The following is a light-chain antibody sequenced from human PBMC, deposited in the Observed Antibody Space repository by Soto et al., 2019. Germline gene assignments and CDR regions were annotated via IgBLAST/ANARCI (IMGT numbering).Light chain of an antibody. CDR1: SSNIGAGYD. Sequence: QPVLTQPPSVSGAPGQRVTISCTGSSSNIGAGYDVHWYQQLPGTAPKLLIYGNSNRPSGAPDRFSGSKSGTSASLAITGLQAEDEADYYCQSYDSSLISYVFGTGTKLTVL. CDR2: GNS. CDR3: QSYDSSLISYV. V-gene: IGLV1-40*01. J-gene: IGLJ1*01.